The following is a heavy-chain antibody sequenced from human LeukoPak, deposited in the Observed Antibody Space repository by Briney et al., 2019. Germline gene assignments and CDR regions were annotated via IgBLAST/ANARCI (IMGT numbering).Heavy chain of an antibody. CDR1: GFTFSSYA. V-gene: IGHV3-23*01. CDR2: ISGSGGST. Sequence: PGGSLRLSCAASGFTFSSYAMSWVRQAPGKGLEWVSAISGSGGSTYYADSVKGRFTISRDNSKSTLYLQVNSLRAEDTAVYYCAEGLYDSSGYYYRYFQHWGQGTLVTVSS. D-gene: IGHD3-22*01. J-gene: IGHJ1*01. CDR3: AEGLYDSSGYYYRYFQH.